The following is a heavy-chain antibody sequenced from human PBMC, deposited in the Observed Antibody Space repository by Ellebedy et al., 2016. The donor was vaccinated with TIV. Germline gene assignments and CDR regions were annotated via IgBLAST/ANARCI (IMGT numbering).Heavy chain of an antibody. D-gene: IGHD2-21*01. CDR3: ARDQASIVATAGFDY. J-gene: IGHJ4*02. V-gene: IGHV1-18*04. CDR1: GYAFTNYG. Sequence: AASVKVSCKASGYAFTNYGLSWVRQAPGQGLEWMGWISGYNGYTNYVQKLHDRVTITADTSTSNAYMELRSLRSDDTAMYYCARDQASIVATAGFDYWGQGSLVTVSS. CDR2: ISGYNGYT.